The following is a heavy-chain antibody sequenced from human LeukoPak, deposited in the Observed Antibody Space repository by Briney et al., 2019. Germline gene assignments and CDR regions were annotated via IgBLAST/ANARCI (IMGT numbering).Heavy chain of an antibody. D-gene: IGHD3-22*01. J-gene: IGHJ4*02. V-gene: IGHV3-23*01. CDR2: ITGSGETK. Sequence: GGSLRLSCVVSGFTFSDFAMSWVRRAPGKGLEWVSAITGSGETKYYADSVKGRFTMSRDNSKNTLYLQMNSLRDEDTAEYFCAKESLVVIESYFDNWGQGTLSPSPQ. CDR1: GFTFSDFA. CDR3: AKESLVVIESYFDN.